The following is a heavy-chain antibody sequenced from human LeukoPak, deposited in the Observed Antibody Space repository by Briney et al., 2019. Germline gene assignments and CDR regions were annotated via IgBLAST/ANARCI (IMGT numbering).Heavy chain of an antibody. D-gene: IGHD3-22*01. CDR2: ISGSGGST. Sequence: GGSLRLSCAASGFTFSSYGMSWVRQAPGKGLEWVSAISGSGGSTYYADSVKVRFTISRDNSKKTLYLQMNSLRAEDTAVYYCAKLLYYYDSSQPYWGQGTLVTVSS. V-gene: IGHV3-23*01. CDR1: GFTFSSYG. CDR3: AKLLYYYDSSQPY. J-gene: IGHJ4*02.